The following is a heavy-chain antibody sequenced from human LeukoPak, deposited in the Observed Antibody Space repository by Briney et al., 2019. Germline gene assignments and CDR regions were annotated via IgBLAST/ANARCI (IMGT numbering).Heavy chain of an antibody. CDR2: IYHSGST. J-gene: IGHJ5*02. V-gene: IGHV4-59*12. CDR1: GGSISSYY. CDR3: ASRYYYDSSGYSP. Sequence: PSETLSLTCTVSGGSISSYYWSWIRQPPGKGLEWIGYIYHSGSTYYNPSLKSRVTISVDRSKNQFSLKLSSVTAADTAVYYCASRYYYDSSGYSPWGQGTLVTVSS. D-gene: IGHD3-22*01.